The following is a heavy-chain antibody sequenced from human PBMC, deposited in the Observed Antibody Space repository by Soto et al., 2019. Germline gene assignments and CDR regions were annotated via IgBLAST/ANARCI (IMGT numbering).Heavy chain of an antibody. CDR2: IYSGGST. Sequence: RXSCAASGLTVSSDYMNWVRQTPGKGLEWVSVIYSGGSTYYADSVRGRFTISRDDSNNMLFLQMNSLRAEDTAVYYCARGGDWYFDLWGRGTLVTVSS. V-gene: IGHV3-53*01. CDR1: GLTVSSDY. CDR3: ARGGDWYFDL. D-gene: IGHD3-16*01. J-gene: IGHJ2*01.